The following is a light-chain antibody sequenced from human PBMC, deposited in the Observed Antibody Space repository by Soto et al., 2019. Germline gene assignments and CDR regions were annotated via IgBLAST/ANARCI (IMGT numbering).Light chain of an antibody. J-gene: IGKJ1*01. CDR2: ATS. Sequence: EILMTQSPATLSVSPGERATLSCRASQSVSSNLAWYKQKPVQAPRLLIYATSSRATGIPDRFSGSGSGTDSTLTIRRLEPEDFAVYYCQQYGRPGTFGQGTKVDIK. CDR3: QQYGRPGT. V-gene: IGKV3-20*01. CDR1: QSVSSN.